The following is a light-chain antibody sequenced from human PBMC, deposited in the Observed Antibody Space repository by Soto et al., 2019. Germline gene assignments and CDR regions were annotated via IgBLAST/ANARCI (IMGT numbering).Light chain of an antibody. J-gene: IGKJ4*01. V-gene: IGKV1-27*01. CDR1: QDISNF. Sequence: DIQMTQSPSSLSAFVGDRVTITCRASQDISNFLAWYQQKPGKVPKLLIYAASTLQSGVPSRFSGSGSGTDCTLTISSLQSEDVATYYCQKCKPAPFSFGGGTKVEIK. CDR2: AAS. CDR3: QKCKPAPFS.